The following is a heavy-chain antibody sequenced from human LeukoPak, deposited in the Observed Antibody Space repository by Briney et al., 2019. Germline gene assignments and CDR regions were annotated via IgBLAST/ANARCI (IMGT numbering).Heavy chain of an antibody. V-gene: IGHV3-30*03. CDR3: ARVSWYGSGNSINFDC. CDR2: ISYDGSNK. D-gene: IGHD3-10*01. Sequence: PGGSLRLSCAASGFTFSSYGMHWVRQAPGKGLEWVAVISYDGSNKYYADSVKGRFTISRDNSKNTLYLQMNSLRAEDTAVYYCARVSWYGSGNSINFDCWGQGALVSVSS. CDR1: GFTFSSYG. J-gene: IGHJ4*02.